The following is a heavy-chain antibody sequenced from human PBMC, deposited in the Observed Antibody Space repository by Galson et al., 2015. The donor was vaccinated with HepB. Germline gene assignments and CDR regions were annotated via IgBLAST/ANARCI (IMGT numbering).Heavy chain of an antibody. V-gene: IGHV3-21*01. CDR3: ARDKTPIVRGIIIAEDYNYAMDV. CDR2: ISSSSRYI. CDR1: GFTFSSYT. D-gene: IGHD3-10*01. Sequence: SLRLSCAASGFTFSSYTFNWVRQAPGQGLEWVSSISSSSRYIYYVDSVKGRFTISRDNAENSLYLQMNSLRAEDTAVYYCARDKTPIVRGIIIAEDYNYAMDVWGQGTTVTVSS. J-gene: IGHJ6*02.